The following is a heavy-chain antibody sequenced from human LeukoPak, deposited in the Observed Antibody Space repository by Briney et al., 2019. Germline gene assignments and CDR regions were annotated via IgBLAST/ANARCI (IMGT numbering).Heavy chain of an antibody. Sequence: GGSLRLSCAASVFTFSSYSMNWVRQAPGKGLVWVSRINSDGSSTSYADSVKGRFTISRDNAKNTLYLQMNSLRAEVTAVYYCARDQPPISSGWYDYWGQGTLVTVSS. CDR1: VFTFSSYS. J-gene: IGHJ4*02. CDR2: INSDGSST. V-gene: IGHV3-74*01. CDR3: ARDQPPISSGWYDY. D-gene: IGHD6-19*01.